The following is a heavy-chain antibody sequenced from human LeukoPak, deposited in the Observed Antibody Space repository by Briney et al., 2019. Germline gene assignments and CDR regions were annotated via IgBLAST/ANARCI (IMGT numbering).Heavy chain of an antibody. V-gene: IGHV1-2*02. CDR2: INPNSGGT. Sequence: PGASVKVSCKASGYTFTGYYMHWVRQAPGQGLEWMGWINPNSGGTNYAQKFQGRVTMTRDTSISTAYMELSRLRSDDTAVYYCARDREYSSSWNPNGDWFDPWGQGTLVTVSS. CDR1: GYTFTGYY. CDR3: ARDREYSSSWNPNGDWFDP. J-gene: IGHJ5*02. D-gene: IGHD6-13*01.